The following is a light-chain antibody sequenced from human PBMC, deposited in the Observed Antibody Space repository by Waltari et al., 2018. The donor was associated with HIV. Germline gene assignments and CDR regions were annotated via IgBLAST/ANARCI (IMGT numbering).Light chain of an antibody. V-gene: IGLV3-1*01. CDR2: QDS. CDR1: KLGNRF. J-gene: IGLJ1*01. CDR3: QAWDSNTYV. Sequence: DLSQPASVSVSPGQTATVTCSGDKLGNRFVCWYRQKSGQSPELIIYQDSRRPSGISDRFSASTAGSKATLTIRGTQSIDEGDYYCQAWDSNTYVFGSGTRVTVL.